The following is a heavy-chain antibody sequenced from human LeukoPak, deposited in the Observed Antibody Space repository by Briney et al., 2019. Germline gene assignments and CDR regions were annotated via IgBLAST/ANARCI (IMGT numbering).Heavy chain of an antibody. CDR2: IKQDGSEK. J-gene: IGHJ4*02. Sequence: GGSLRLSCAASGFTFSSYWMSWVRQAPGKGLEWVANIKQDGSEKYYVDSVKGRFTISRDNAKNSLYLQMNSLRAEDTAVYYCARTEAAGPRPSVPNDYWGQGTLVTVSS. D-gene: IGHD3-10*01. CDR1: GFTFSSYW. CDR3: ARTEAAGPRPSVPNDY. V-gene: IGHV3-7*01.